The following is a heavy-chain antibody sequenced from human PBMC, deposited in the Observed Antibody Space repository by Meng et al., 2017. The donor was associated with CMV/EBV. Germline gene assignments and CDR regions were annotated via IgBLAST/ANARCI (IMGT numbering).Heavy chain of an antibody. D-gene: IGHD6-13*01. CDR2: IYWDDDK. J-gene: IGHJ4*02. Sequence: ITLKESGPTRVKPTQSLTLTCTFSGFSLSTSGVGVGWIRQPPGKALEWLALIYWDDDKRYSPSLKSRLTITKDTSKNQVVLTMTNMDPVDTATYYCARIAAAGRFDYWGQGTLVTVSS. CDR1: GFSLSTSGVG. V-gene: IGHV2-5*02. CDR3: ARIAAAGRFDY.